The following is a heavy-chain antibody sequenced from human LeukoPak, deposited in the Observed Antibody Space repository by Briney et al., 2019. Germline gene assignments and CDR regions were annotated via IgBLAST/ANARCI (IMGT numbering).Heavy chain of an antibody. CDR2: ISAYNGNT. J-gene: IGHJ4*02. V-gene: IGHV1-18*01. D-gene: IGHD3-3*01. CDR1: GYTFTSYG. Sequence: ASVKVSCKASGYTFTSYGISWVRQAPGQGLEWMGWISAYNGNTNYAQKLQGRVTMTTDTSTSTAYMELRSLRSDDTAVYYCARVHYDFWSGSGYFDYWGQGTLVTVSS. CDR3: ARVHYDFWSGSGYFDY.